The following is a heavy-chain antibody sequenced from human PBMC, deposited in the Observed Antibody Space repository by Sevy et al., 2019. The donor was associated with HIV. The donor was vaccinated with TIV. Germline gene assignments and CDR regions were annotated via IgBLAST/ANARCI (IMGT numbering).Heavy chain of an antibody. CDR2: ISYDGSNK. Sequence: GGSLRLSCAASGFTFSSYGMHWVRQAPGKGLEWVALISYDGSNKYYADSVKGRFTISRDNSKNTLYLQMNSLRGEDTAVYYCAKEFHNYHYGMDVWGQGTTVTVSS. CDR3: AKEFHNYHYGMDV. V-gene: IGHV3-30*18. J-gene: IGHJ6*02. CDR1: GFTFSSYG.